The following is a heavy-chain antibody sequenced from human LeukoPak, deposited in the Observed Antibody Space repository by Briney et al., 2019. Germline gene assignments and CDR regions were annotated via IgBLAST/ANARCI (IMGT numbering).Heavy chain of an antibody. CDR3: ARAKGRSPLFDY. CDR1: GDIVSSNSAA. CDR2: TYYRSKWYN. V-gene: IGHV6-1*01. D-gene: IGHD6-13*01. J-gene: IGHJ4*02. Sequence: SQTLSLTCAISGDIVSSNSAAWNWIRQSPSRGLEWLGRTYYRSKWYNDYAVSVKGRIAINPDTSKNQFSLQLNSVTPEDTAVYYCARAKGRSPLFDYWGQGTLVTVSS.